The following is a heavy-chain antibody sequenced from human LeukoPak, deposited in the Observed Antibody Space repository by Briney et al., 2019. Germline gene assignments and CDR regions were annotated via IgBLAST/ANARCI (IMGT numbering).Heavy chain of an antibody. CDR1: GFPFSSYG. CDR2: LRKDATYS. Sequence: GGSLRLSCAASGFPFSSYGMYWVRQTPDKGPQWVAYLRKDATYSNYADSVRGRFTISRDNSKNTLDLQMSSLRVEDTAVYYCARDPERYLRTGKFDYWGQGTLVTVSS. V-gene: IGHV3-30*02. J-gene: IGHJ4*02. D-gene: IGHD5/OR15-5a*01. CDR3: ARDPERYLRTGKFDY.